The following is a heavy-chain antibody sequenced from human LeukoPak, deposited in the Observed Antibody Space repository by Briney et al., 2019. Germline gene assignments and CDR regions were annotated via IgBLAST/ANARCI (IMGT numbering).Heavy chain of an antibody. CDR2: IRYDGSNK. CDR3: AKLFRGGDCYSF. V-gene: IGHV3-30*02. D-gene: IGHD2-21*01. CDR1: GFTFSSYG. J-gene: IGHJ4*02. Sequence: GGSLRLSCAASGFTFSSYGMHWVRQAPATGLEWVAFIRYDGSNKYYADSVKGRFTISRDNSKNTLYLQMNSLRAEDTAVYYCAKLFRGGDCYSFWGQGTPVTVSS.